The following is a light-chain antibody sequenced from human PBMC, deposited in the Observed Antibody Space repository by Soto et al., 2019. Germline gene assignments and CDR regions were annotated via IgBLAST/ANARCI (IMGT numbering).Light chain of an antibody. CDR2: DAS. J-gene: IGKJ2*01. CDR3: QQRSNRNT. CDR1: QSVSSY. V-gene: IGKV3-11*01. Sequence: EIVLTQSPATLSLSPGERASLSCRASQSVSSYLAWYQQKPGQAPRLLIYDASNRATGIPARFSGSGSGTDFTPTNSSQEHEDFAVYYCQQRSNRNTFGQGTKLEIK.